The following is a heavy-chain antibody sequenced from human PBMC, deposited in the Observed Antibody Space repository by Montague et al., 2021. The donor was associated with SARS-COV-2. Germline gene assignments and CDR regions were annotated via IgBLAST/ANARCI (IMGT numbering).Heavy chain of an antibody. J-gene: IGHJ4*02. CDR2: INHSGGT. CDR3: ARGLTDVTVILVFVGASLYFDS. V-gene: IGHV4-34*01. CDR1: GGSFSGHS. D-gene: IGHD3-22*01. Sequence: SETLSLTCAVYGGSFSGHSWTWIRQPPGKGLEWIGEINHSGGTNYNPSLKSRVTISVDTSKSQFSLKLSSLTAADTAVYYCARGLTDVTVILVFVGASLYFDSGGQGALVTVSS.